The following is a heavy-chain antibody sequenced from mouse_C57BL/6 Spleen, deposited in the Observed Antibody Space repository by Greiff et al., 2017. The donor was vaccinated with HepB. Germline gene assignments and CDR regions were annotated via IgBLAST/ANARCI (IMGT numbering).Heavy chain of an antibody. D-gene: IGHD1-1*01. V-gene: IGHV1-76*01. CDR1: GYTFTDYY. CDR3: ARTLSYGSTTWFAY. J-gene: IGHJ3*01. Sequence: QVQLKESGAELVRPGASVKLSCKASGYTFTDYYINWVKQRPGQGLEWIARIYPGSGNTYYNEKFKGKATLTAEKSSSTAYMQLSSLTSEDSAVYFCARTLSYGSTTWFAYWGQGTLVTVSA. CDR2: IYPGSGNT.